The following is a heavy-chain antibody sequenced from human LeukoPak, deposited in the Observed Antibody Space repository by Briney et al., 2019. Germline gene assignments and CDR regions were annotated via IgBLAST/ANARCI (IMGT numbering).Heavy chain of an antibody. V-gene: IGHV3-23*01. D-gene: IGHD2-21*02. CDR3: VREDTPATANY. CDR2: ISGGGDIT. J-gene: IGHJ4*02. CDR1: GFTFSSYS. Sequence: GGSLRLSCAASGFTFSSYSMNWVRQTPGKGLEWVSAISGGGDITYYADSVTGRFTISRDNSKDTLFLQMHSLRPGDTAVYYCVREDTPATANYWGQGTLVTISS.